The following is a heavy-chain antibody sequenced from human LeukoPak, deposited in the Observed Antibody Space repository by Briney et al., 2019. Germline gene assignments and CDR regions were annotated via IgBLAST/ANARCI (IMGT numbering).Heavy chain of an antibody. Sequence: SETLSLTCTVSGGSISSYYWSWIRQPPGQGLEWIGYIYTSGSTNYNPSLKSRVTISVDTSKNQFSLKLSSVTAADTAVYYCARHVSTSGYYLSYYFDYWGQGTLVNVSS. CDR2: IYTSGST. CDR3: ARHVSTSGYYLSYYFDY. D-gene: IGHD3-22*01. J-gene: IGHJ4*02. CDR1: GGSISSYY. V-gene: IGHV4-4*09.